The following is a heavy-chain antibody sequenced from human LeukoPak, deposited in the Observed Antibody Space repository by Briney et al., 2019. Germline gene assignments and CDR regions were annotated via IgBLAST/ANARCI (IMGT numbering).Heavy chain of an antibody. J-gene: IGHJ6*03. V-gene: IGHV3-23*01. CDR1: GFTFSSYW. CDR3: AKTGAPPDYYDSSGYYDYYYYYMDV. D-gene: IGHD3-22*01. CDR2: ISGSGGST. Sequence: GGSLRLSCAASGFTFSSYWMSWVRQAPGKGLEWVSAISGSGGSTYYADSVKGRFTISRDNSKNTLYLQMNSLRAEDTAVYYCAKTGAPPDYYDSSGYYDYYYYYMDVWGKGTTVTISS.